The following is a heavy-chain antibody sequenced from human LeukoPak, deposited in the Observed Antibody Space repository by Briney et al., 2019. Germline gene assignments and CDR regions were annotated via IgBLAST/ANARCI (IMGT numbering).Heavy chain of an antibody. CDR2: IYYSGST. J-gene: IGHJ3*02. D-gene: IGHD3-3*01. CDR1: GGSISSGGYY. Sequence: ASETLSLTCTVSGGSISSGGYYWSWIRQHPGKGLEWIGYIYYSGSTYYNPSLKSRVTISVDTSKNQFSLKLSSVTAADTAVYYCARDEVTIFGVAPSGAFDIWGQGTMVTVSS. V-gene: IGHV4-31*03. CDR3: ARDEVTIFGVAPSGAFDI.